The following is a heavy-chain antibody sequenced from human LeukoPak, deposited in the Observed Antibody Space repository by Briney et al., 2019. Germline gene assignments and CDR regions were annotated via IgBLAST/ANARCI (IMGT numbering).Heavy chain of an antibody. CDR2: IYYSGSA. CDR1: GGSISSYY. Sequence: SETLSLTCTISGGSISSYYWSWIRQPPGQGLEWIGCIYYSGSANYNPSLKSRVTISVDTSKNQFSLKLSSVTAADTAVYYCARAYAPYVMDVWGQGTTVTVSS. J-gene: IGHJ6*02. V-gene: IGHV4-59*08. CDR3: ARAYAPYVMDV. D-gene: IGHD2-2*01.